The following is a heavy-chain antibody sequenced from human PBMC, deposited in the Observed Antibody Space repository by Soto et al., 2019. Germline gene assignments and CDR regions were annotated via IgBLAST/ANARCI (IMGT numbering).Heavy chain of an antibody. J-gene: IGHJ4*02. D-gene: IGHD3-10*01. V-gene: IGHV4-39*01. CDR2: IYYSGST. CDR1: GGSISSSSYY. CDR3: ARGITMVRGVINYFDY. Sequence: PSETLSLTCTVSGGSISSSSYYWGWIRQPPGKGLEWIGSIYYSGSTYYNPSLKSRVTISVDTSKNQFSLKLSSVTAADTAVYYCARGITMVRGVINYFDYWGQGTLVTVSS.